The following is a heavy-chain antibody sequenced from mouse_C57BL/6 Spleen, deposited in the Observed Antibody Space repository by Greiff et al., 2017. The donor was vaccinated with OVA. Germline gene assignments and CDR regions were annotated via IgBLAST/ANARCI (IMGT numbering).Heavy chain of an antibody. CDR3: AREVYSNYVDWYFDV. J-gene: IGHJ1*03. V-gene: IGHV1-53*01. D-gene: IGHD2-5*01. CDR2: INPSNGGT. Sequence: QVQLQQPGTELVKPGASVKLSCKASGYTFTSYWMHWVKQRPGQGLEWIGNINPSNGGTNYNEKFKSKATLTVDKSSSTAYMQLSSLTSEDSAVYYCAREVYSNYVDWYFDVWGTGTTVTVSS. CDR1: GYTFTSYW.